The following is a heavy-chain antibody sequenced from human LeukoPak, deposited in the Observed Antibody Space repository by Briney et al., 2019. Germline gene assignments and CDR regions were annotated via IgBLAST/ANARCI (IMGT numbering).Heavy chain of an antibody. CDR2: IYYGGSA. J-gene: IGHJ4*02. Sequence: MASETLSLTCTVSGGSISSSSYYWGWIRQPPGKGLEWIGSIYYGGSAYYNPSLKSRVTISVDTSKNQFSLKLSSVTAADTAVYYCASFRWILDFDYWGRGTLVTVSS. V-gene: IGHV4-39*01. CDR1: GGSISSSSYY. CDR3: ASFRWILDFDY. D-gene: IGHD2-2*03.